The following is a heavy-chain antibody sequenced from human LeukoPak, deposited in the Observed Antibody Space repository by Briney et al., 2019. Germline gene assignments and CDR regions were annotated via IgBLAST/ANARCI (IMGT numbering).Heavy chain of an antibody. CDR2: IRYDGSNK. D-gene: IGHD7-27*01. CDR1: GFTFSSYG. Sequence: GGSLRLSCAASGFTFSSYGMHWVRQAPGKGLEWVAFIRYDGSNKYYADSVKGRFTISRDNSKNTLYLQMNSLRAEDTAVYYCAKDLAYWGSNYYYYGIDVWGQGTTVTVSS. V-gene: IGHV3-30*02. CDR3: AKDLAYWGSNYYYYGIDV. J-gene: IGHJ6*02.